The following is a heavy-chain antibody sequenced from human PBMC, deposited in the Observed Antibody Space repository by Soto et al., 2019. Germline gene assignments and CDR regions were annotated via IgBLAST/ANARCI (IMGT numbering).Heavy chain of an antibody. D-gene: IGHD1-26*01. CDR3: ARGLYSAHYYYYGMDV. J-gene: IGHJ6*02. CDR2: INSDGSST. Sequence: PVGSLRLSCAASGFTFSSYWMHWVRQAPGKGLVWVSRINSDGSSTSYADSVKGRFTISRDNAKNTLYLQMNSLRAEDTAVYYCARGLYSAHYYYYGMDVWGQGTTVTVSS. CDR1: GFTFSSYW. V-gene: IGHV3-74*01.